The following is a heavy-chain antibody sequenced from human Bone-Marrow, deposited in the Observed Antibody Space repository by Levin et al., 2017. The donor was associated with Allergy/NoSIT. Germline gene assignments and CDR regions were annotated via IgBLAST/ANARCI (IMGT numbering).Heavy chain of an antibody. CDR2: ISGGGTTT. CDR3: AKDYYDSSGYGD. V-gene: IGHV3-23*01. CDR1: GFTFSSYA. Sequence: PGGSLRLSCVASGFTFSSYAMRWVRQAPGKGLEWVSVISGGGTTTYYADSVKGRFTISRDNSNNTVYLQMNSLRAEDTAVYYCAKDYYDSSGYGDWGQGTLVTVSS. J-gene: IGHJ4*02. D-gene: IGHD3-22*01.